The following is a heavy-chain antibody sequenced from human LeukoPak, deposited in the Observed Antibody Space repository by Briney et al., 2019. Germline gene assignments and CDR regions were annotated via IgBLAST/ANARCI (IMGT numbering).Heavy chain of an antibody. CDR2: MYHSGST. CDR1: GYSISSGYY. CDR3: ARQGGSSSPYYYYYMDV. V-gene: IGHV4-38-2*01. J-gene: IGHJ6*03. Sequence: PSETLSLTCAVSGYSISSGYYWGWLRQPPGKGLEWIGCMYHSGSTYYNPSLKSRVTISVDTSKNQFSLKLSSVTAADTAVYYCARQGGSSSPYYYYYMDVWGEGTTVTVSS. D-gene: IGHD6-13*01.